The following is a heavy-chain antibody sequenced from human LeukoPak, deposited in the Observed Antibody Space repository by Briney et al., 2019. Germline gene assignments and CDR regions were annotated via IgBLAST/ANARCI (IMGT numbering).Heavy chain of an antibody. J-gene: IGHJ6*03. D-gene: IGHD5-18*01. CDR3: AKDSYGSQNYYYFMDV. CDR1: GLIFINYG. CDR2: IRYDGGTK. Sequence: SGGSLRLSCAASGLIFINYGMHWVRQAPGKGLEWVTFIRYDGGTKYYADSVRGRFTISRDNSKNILYLQMDSLRREDTAVYYCAKDSYGSQNYYYFMDVWGKGNTVIVSS. V-gene: IGHV3-30*02.